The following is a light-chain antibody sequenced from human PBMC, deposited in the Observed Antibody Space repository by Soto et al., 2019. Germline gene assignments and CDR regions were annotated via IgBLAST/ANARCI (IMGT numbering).Light chain of an antibody. Sequence: DIQMTQSTSTLSASLGDPFTITGLASQRMSGWLAWHQQKPGKAPQLLIYDASSLKSGVPARFSGSGSGTEFTLTISRLQPDDFATYYCQQYNTYSTWTFGPGTKVDIK. CDR2: DAS. CDR1: QRMSGW. CDR3: QQYNTYSTWT. V-gene: IGKV1-5*01. J-gene: IGKJ1*01.